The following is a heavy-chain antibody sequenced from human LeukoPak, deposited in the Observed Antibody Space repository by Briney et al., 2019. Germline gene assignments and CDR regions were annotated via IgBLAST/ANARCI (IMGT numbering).Heavy chain of an antibody. CDR2: IYHSGST. V-gene: IGHV4-38-2*01. Sequence: SETLSLTCAVSGYSISSGYYWGWIRQPPRKGLEWIGSIYHSGSTYYNPSLKSRVTISVDTSKNQFSLKLSSVTAADTAAYYCARQQQLVLGYFDYWGQGTLVTVSS. CDR1: GYSISSGYY. D-gene: IGHD6-13*01. CDR3: ARQQQLVLGYFDY. J-gene: IGHJ4*02.